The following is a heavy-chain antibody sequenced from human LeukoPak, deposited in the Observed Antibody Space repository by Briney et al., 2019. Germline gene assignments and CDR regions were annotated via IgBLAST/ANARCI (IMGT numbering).Heavy chain of an antibody. D-gene: IGHD6-13*01. CDR2: IWYDGSNK. J-gene: IGHJ4*02. CDR3: ARTNRIGSSCIDY. Sequence: GGSLRLSCAASGFTLSSYGMHWVRQAPGKGLEWVAVIWYDGSNKYYADSVKGRFTISRDNSKNTLYLQMNSLRAEDTAVYYCARTNRIGSSCIDYWGQGTLVTVSS. CDR1: GFTLSSYG. V-gene: IGHV3-33*01.